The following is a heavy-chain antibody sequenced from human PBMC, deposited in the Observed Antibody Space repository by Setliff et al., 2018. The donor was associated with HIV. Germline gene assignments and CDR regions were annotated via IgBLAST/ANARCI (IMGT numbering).Heavy chain of an antibody. CDR1: GGSISSDNW. Sequence: PSETLSLTCAVSGGSISSDNWWTWVRQAPGKGLEWIGEIYHSEYTNYNPSLKSRVSMSVDKSKNQFSLKLNSVTAADTAVYYCASRVYYYDESRTLREEGFVPWGQGTLVTVSS. CDR3: ASRVYYYDESRTLREEGFVP. J-gene: IGHJ5*02. D-gene: IGHD3-22*01. V-gene: IGHV4-4*02. CDR2: IYHSEYT.